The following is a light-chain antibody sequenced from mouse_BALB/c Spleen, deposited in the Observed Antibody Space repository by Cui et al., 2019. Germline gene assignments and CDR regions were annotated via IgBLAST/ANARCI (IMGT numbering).Light chain of an antibody. Sequence: QIVLTQSPAIMSASPGEKVTMTCSASSSVSYMYWYQQKPGSSPRLLIYDTSNLASGVPVRFSGSGSGTSYSLTISRMEAEDAATYYCQKWSSYPPTLTFGAGTKLELK. CDR1: SSVSY. CDR2: DTS. V-gene: IGKV4-55*01. J-gene: IGKJ5*01. CDR3: QKWSSYPPTLT.